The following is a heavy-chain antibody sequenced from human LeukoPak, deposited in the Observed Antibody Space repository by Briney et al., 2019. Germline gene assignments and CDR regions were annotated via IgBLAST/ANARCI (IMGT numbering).Heavy chain of an antibody. Sequence: ASVKVSCKASGYTFTGYYMHWVRQAPGQGLEWMGWINPNSGGINYAQKFQGRVTMTRDTSISTAYMDLSSLRSDDTAVYYRARGSYSHGAFDIWGQGTMVTVSS. CDR1: GYTFTGYY. J-gene: IGHJ3*02. CDR3: ARGSYSHGAFDI. D-gene: IGHD2-15*01. CDR2: INPNSGGI. V-gene: IGHV1-2*02.